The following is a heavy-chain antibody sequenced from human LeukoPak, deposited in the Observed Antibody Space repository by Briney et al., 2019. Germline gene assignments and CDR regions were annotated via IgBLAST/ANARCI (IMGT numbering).Heavy chain of an antibody. CDR2: INAGNGNT. J-gene: IGHJ5*02. V-gene: IGHV1-3*01. Sequence: ASVKVSCKASGYTLTSYAMHWVRQAPGQRLEWMGWINAGNGNTKYSQKFQGRVTITRDTSASTAYMELSSLRSEDTAVYYCARRNSSGWYNWFDPWGQGTLVTVSS. CDR1: GYTLTSYA. D-gene: IGHD6-19*01. CDR3: ARRNSSGWYNWFDP.